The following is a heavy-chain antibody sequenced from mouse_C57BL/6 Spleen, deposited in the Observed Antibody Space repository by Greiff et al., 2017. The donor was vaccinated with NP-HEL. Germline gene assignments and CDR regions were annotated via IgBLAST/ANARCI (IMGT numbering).Heavy chain of an antibody. V-gene: IGHV1-18*01. J-gene: IGHJ4*01. CDR3: AREGLLVYSNYAYYAMDY. CDR1: GYTFTDYN. CDR2: INPNNGGT. Sequence: EVQLQQSGPELVKPGASVKIPCKASGYTFTDYNMDWVKQSHGKSLEWIGDINPNNGGTIYNQKFKGKATLTVDKSSSTAYMELRSLTSEDTAVYYCAREGLLVYSNYAYYAMDYWGQGTSVTVSS. D-gene: IGHD2-5*01.